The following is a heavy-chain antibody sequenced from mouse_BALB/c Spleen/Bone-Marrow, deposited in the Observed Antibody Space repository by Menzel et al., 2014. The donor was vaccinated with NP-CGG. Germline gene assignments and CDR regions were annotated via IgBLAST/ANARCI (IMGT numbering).Heavy chain of an antibody. D-gene: IGHD2-14*01. V-gene: IGHV1-54*01. CDR1: GYAFTNYL. CDR2: INPGSGGT. CDR3: ARGDYRSYYFDY. J-gene: IGHJ2*01. Sequence: QVHVKQSGAELVRPGTSVKVSCKASGYAFTNYLIEWVKQRPGQGLEWIGVINPGSGGTNYNEKFKGKATLTADKSSSTAYMQLSSLTSDDSAVYFCARGDYRSYYFDYWGKAPLSQSPQ.